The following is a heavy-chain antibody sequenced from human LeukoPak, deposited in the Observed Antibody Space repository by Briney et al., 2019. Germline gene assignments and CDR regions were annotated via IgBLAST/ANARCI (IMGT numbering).Heavy chain of an antibody. CDR2: ISYDGSNK. V-gene: IGHV3-30-3*01. CDR3: ARDRYSSGWYVPGY. CDR1: GFTFSSYA. Sequence: GGSLRLSCAASGFTFSSYAMHWVRQAPGKGLEWVAVISYDGSNKYYADSAKGRFTISRDNSKNTLYLQMNSLRAEDTAVYYCARDRYSSGWYVPGYWGQGTLVTVSS. D-gene: IGHD6-19*01. J-gene: IGHJ4*02.